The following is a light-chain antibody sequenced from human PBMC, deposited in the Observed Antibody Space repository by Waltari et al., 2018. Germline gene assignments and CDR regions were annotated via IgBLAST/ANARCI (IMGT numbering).Light chain of an antibody. Sequence: QSALTQPASVSGSPGQSLTLSCPGTSGDLGNYHFVSWYQPHPGNAPKLILYEVPNRPLGVSYRFSGSKSGATASLTISGLHPEDAADYYCSSLTSRNSLVFGGGTTVTVL. CDR1: SGDLGNYHF. CDR2: EVP. V-gene: IGLV2-14*01. CDR3: SSLTSRNSLV. J-gene: IGLJ3*02.